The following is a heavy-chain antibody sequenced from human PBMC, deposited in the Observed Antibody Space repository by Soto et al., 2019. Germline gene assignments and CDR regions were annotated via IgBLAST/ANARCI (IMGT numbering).Heavy chain of an antibody. CDR1: GGSISSYY. CDR3: ARESRSWYGSIWDY. J-gene: IGHJ4*02. V-gene: IGHV4-59*12. Sequence: SETLSLTCTVSGGSISSYYWSWIRQPPGKGLERIGYIYYSGGTNYNPSLKSRVTISVDTSKNQFSLKLSSVTAADTAVYYCARESRSWYGSIWDYWGQGTLVTVS. CDR2: IYYSGGT. D-gene: IGHD6-13*01.